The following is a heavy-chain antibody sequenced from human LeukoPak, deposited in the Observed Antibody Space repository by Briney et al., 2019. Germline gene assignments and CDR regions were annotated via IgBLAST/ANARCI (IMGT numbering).Heavy chain of an antibody. V-gene: IGHV1-18*01. D-gene: IGHD3-22*01. CDR2: ISAYNGNT. CDR3: ARDLPNPTMIVVVTPADY. J-gene: IGHJ4*02. Sequence: ASVKVSCKASGYTFTSYGISWVRQAPGQGLEWMGWISAYNGNTNYAQKLQGRVTMTTDTSTSTAYMELRSLRSDDTAVYYCARDLPNPTMIVVVTPADYWGQGTLVTVSS. CDR1: GYTFTSYG.